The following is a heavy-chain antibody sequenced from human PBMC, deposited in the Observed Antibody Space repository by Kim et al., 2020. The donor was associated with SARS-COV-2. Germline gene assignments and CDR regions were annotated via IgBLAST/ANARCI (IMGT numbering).Heavy chain of an antibody. V-gene: IGHV3-13*01. J-gene: IGHJ2*01. D-gene: IGHD6-13*01. Sequence: VKGRFTITRENAKNSLYHQMNSLRAGDTAVYYCARKNYSSKGIRDWYFDLWGRGTLVTVSS. CDR3: ARKNYSSKGIRDWYFDL.